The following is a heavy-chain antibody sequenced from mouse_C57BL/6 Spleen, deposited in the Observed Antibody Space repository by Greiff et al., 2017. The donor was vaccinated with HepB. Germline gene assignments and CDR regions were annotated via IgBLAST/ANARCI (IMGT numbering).Heavy chain of an antibody. CDR1: GYTFTSYG. Sequence: VQLVESGAELARPGASVKLSCKASGYTFTSYGISWVKQRTGQGLEWIGEIYPRSGNTYYNEKFKGKATLTADKSSSTAYMELRSLTSEDSAVYFCARGRDGYFDVWGTGTTVTVSS. V-gene: IGHV1-81*01. CDR2: IYPRSGNT. D-gene: IGHD3-3*01. CDR3: ARGRDGYFDV. J-gene: IGHJ1*03.